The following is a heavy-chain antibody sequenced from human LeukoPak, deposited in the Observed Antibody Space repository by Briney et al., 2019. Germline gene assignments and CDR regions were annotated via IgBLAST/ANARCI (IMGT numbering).Heavy chain of an antibody. CDR3: ARDRSGGYDSSGYYYGDAFDI. Sequence: GGSLRLSCAASGFTVSSNYMHWVRQAPGKGLEWVSVNSGGRTYYAESVKGRFTISRDSSTNTLFLQMNSLRAEDTAVYYCARDRSGGYDSSGYYYGDAFDIWGQGTMVTVSS. D-gene: IGHD3-22*01. CDR1: GFTVSSNY. J-gene: IGHJ3*02. V-gene: IGHV3-66*01. CDR2: NSGGRT.